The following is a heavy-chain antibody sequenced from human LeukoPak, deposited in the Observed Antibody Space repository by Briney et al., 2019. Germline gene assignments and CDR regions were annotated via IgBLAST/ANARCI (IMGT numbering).Heavy chain of an antibody. J-gene: IGHJ4*02. D-gene: IGHD1-1*01. V-gene: IGHV4-59*08. CDR2: IYLGGST. CDR1: RFTVSNYY. Sequence: GSLRLSCAASRFTVSNYYMSWVRQDPGKGLEWLAIIYLGGSTHSNPSLKSRVSISIDTSKNQFSLELYSVPASDAAIYYGSRHLCGTTMAHYFDFWGQGTLVTVSS. CDR3: SRHLCGTTMAHYFDF.